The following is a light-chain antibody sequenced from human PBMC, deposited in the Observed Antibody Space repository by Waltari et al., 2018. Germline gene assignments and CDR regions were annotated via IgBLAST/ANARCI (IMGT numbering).Light chain of an antibody. CDR3: CSYAGRGV. J-gene: IGLJ1*01. V-gene: IGLV2-23*01. CDR2: EGS. CDR1: SSTVGLYNF. Sequence: QSALTHPASVSGSPGQSNTISCTGTSSTVGLYNFVSWYQQHPGKAPKLMIYEGSKRPSGVSNRFSGSKSGNTASLTISGLQAEDEADYYCCSYAGRGVFGTGTKVTVL.